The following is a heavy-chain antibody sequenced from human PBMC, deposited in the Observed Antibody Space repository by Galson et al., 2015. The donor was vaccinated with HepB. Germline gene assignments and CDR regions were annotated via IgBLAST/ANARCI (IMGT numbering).Heavy chain of an antibody. V-gene: IGHV3-23*01. CDR3: AQSGSGYVRAFDY. CDR2: ISGSGGST. CDR1: GFTFSSYA. Sequence: SLRLSCAASGFTFSSYAMSWVRQAPGKGLEWVSAISGSGGSTYYADSVKGRFTISRDNSKNTLYLQMNSLRAEDTAVYYCAQSGSGYVRAFDYWGQGTLVTVSS. D-gene: IGHD5-12*01. J-gene: IGHJ4*02.